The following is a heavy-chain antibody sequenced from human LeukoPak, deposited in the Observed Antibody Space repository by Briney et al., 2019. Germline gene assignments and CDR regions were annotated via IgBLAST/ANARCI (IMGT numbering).Heavy chain of an antibody. D-gene: IGHD4-17*01. V-gene: IGHV4-59*12. J-gene: IGHJ6*02. CDR2: IYYSGST. Sequence: SETLSLTCTVSGGSISSYYWSWIRQPPGKGLEWIGYIYYSGSTNYNPSLKSRVTISVDTSKNQFSLKLSSVTAADTAVYYCARDFYGDPDEYYYGMDVWGQGTAVTVSS. CDR1: GGSISSYY. CDR3: ARDFYGDPDEYYYGMDV.